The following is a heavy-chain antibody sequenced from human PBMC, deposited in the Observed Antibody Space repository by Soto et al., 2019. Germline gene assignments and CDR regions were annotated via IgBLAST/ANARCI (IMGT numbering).Heavy chain of an antibody. D-gene: IGHD5-18*01. CDR3: ARDDTRAGYDY. J-gene: IGHJ4*02. Sequence: QVQLQESGPGLVKPSQTLSLTCTVSGGSITTGGYYWSWIRQHPGKGLEWIGYIYYSGSTSYNPSLKXRXTXSXYTSKNQFSLKLNSVTAADTAVYYCARDDTRAGYDYWGQGTLVTVSS. V-gene: IGHV4-31*03. CDR2: IYYSGST. CDR1: GGSITTGGYY.